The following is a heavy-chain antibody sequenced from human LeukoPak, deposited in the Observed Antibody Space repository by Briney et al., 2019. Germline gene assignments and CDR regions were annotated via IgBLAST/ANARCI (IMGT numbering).Heavy chain of an antibody. Sequence: PGECLRLSCAASGFTFSTYSMNWLRLAPGKGLEWVSSIIPDRNYKYYVDSVKGRFTISRDNAKNSLYLQMNSLRAEDTAVYYWARDILSHSSGWYLYYDSSGYPNWFDPWGQGTLVTVSS. V-gene: IGHV3-21*01. D-gene: IGHD3-22*01. CDR1: GFTFSTYS. CDR3: ARDILSHSSGWYLYYDSSGYPNWFDP. CDR2: IIPDRNYK. J-gene: IGHJ5*02.